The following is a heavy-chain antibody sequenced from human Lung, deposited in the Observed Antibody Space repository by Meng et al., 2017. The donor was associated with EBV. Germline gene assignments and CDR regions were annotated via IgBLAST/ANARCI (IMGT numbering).Heavy chain of an antibody. CDR1: GYTFSTYT. D-gene: IGHD2/OR15-2a*01. Sequence: LAQYGSELKRPGASVKVVCNASGYTFSTYTINWVRKAHGRGLEWMGWFSTNTGTPTYTQGFTGRFVFSLNTSVSTAYLQISSLKAEDTAVYYCARGGNFDPWGQGTLVTVSS. V-gene: IGHV7-4-1*02. CDR2: FSTNTGTP. CDR3: ARGGNFDP. J-gene: IGHJ5*02.